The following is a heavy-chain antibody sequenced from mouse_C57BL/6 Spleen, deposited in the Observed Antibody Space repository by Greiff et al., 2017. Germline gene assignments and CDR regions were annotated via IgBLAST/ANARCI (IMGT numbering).Heavy chain of an antibody. D-gene: IGHD1-1*01. Sequence: QVQLKESGPELVKPGASVKISCKASGYAFSSSWMNWVKQRPGKGLEWIGRIYPGDGDTNYNGKFKGKAKLTADKSSSTAYMQRSSLTSEDSAVYCCARDYYVSSYPLFDYWGQGTTRTVSS. CDR3: ARDYYVSSYPLFDY. CDR1: GYAFSSSW. V-gene: IGHV1-82*01. J-gene: IGHJ2*01. CDR2: IYPGDGDT.